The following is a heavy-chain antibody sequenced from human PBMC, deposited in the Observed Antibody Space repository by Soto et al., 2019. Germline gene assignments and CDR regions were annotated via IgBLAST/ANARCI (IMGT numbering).Heavy chain of an antibody. D-gene: IGHD5-18*01. V-gene: IGHV3-21*01. CDR3: ARDQPGYSYGYGLGY. J-gene: IGHJ4*02. CDR1: GFTFSSYS. CDR2: ISSSSSYI. Sequence: GGSLRLSCAASGFTFSSYSMNWVRQAPGKGLEWVSSISSSSSYIYYADSVKGRFTISRDNAKNSLYLQMNSLRAEDTAVYYCARDQPGYSYGYGLGYWGQGTLVTXSS.